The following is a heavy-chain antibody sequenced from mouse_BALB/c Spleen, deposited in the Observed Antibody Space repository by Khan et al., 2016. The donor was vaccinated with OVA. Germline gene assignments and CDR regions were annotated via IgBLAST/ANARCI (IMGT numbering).Heavy chain of an antibody. D-gene: IGHD4-1*01. Sequence: EVELVESGGDLVKPGGSLKLSCAASGFTFSNYGMSWVRQIPDKRLEWVATINSDGTYTYYPDSVKGRFIISRNNDKNNLYLEMSSLKSEDTSMYYCASHLTGSFAYWGQGTLVTVSA. CDR1: GFTFSNYG. V-gene: IGHV5-6*01. CDR3: ASHLTGSFAY. CDR2: INSDGTYT. J-gene: IGHJ3*01.